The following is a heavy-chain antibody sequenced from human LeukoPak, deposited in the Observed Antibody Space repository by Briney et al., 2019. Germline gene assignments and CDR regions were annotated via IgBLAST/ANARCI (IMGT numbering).Heavy chain of an antibody. CDR3: ARVGYSSGWYFDY. CDR1: GFTFSTYT. D-gene: IGHD6-19*01. CDR2: ISYDGSNK. J-gene: IGHJ4*02. Sequence: PGGSLRLSCAASGFTFSTYTMHWVRQAPGKGLEWVAAISYDGSNKYYADSVKGRFTISRDNAQKSLYLQMNSLRAEDTAVYYCARVGYSSGWYFDYWGQGTLVTVSS. V-gene: IGHV3-30-3*01.